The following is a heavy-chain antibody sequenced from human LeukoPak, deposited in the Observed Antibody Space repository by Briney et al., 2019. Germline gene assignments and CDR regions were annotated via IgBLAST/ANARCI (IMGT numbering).Heavy chain of an antibody. CDR1: GFTFSNAW. J-gene: IGHJ5*02. Sequence: PGGSLRLSCAASGFTFSNAWMSWVRQAPGKGLEWVGRIKSKTDGGTTDYAAPVKGRFTISRDDSKNTLYPQMNSLKTEDTAVYYCTTYYYDSSGYYWFDPWGQGTLVTVSS. D-gene: IGHD3-22*01. CDR3: TTYYYDSSGYYWFDP. CDR2: IKSKTDGGTT. V-gene: IGHV3-15*01.